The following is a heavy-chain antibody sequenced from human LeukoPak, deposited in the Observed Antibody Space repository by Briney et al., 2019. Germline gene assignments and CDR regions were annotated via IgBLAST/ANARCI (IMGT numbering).Heavy chain of an antibody. CDR1: GGSISSYY. CDR3: ARLDTAMVRTFDY. J-gene: IGHJ4*02. V-gene: IGHV4-59*08. D-gene: IGHD5-18*01. Sequence: SETLPLTCTVSGGSISSYYWSWIRQPPGKGLEWIGYIYYSRSTHYNPSLKSRVTISVDTYKNQFSLKLSPVTAADTAVYYCARLDTAMVRTFDYWGQGTLVTVSS. CDR2: IYYSRST.